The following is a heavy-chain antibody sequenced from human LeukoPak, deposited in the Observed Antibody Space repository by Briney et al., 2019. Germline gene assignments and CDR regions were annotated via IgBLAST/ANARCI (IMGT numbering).Heavy chain of an antibody. V-gene: IGHV1-2*02. CDR3: ARKYSSSWPSYSYYGRDV. Sequence: GASVKVSCKASGYTFTSYYMHWVRQAPGQGLEWMGWINPNSGGTNYAQKFQGRVTMTRDTSISTAYMELSRLRSDDTAVYYCARKYSSSWPSYSYYGRDVWGQGTTVTVSS. CDR2: INPNSGGT. D-gene: IGHD6-13*01. J-gene: IGHJ6*02. CDR1: GYTFTSYY.